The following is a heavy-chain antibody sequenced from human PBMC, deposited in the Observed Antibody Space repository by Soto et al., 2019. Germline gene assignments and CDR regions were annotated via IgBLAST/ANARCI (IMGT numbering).Heavy chain of an antibody. CDR1: GYTFTSYA. CDR2: INAGNGNT. CDR3: ARVGLAVACFDY. Sequence: GASVKVSCKASGYTFTSYAMHWVRQAPGQRLEWMGWINAGNGNTKYSQKFQGRVTITRDTSASTAYMELSSLRSEDTAVYYCARVGLAVACFDYRSQGSLDTGSA. D-gene: IGHD6-19*01. J-gene: IGHJ4*01. V-gene: IGHV1-3*01.